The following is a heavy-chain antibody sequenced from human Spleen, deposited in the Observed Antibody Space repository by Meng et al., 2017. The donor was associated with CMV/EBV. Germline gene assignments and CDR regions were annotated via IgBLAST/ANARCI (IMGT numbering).Heavy chain of an antibody. CDR3: VKYSPHTRAFEY. J-gene: IGHJ4*02. Sequence: GESLKISCVASGFTFNSYWMSWVRLAPGKGLEWVANIKPDGSEKNYEDSVKGRFTISRDNAKNSLYLQMSGLRPEDTAIYYCVKYSPHTRAFEYWGQGTLVTVSS. V-gene: IGHV3-7*03. CDR1: GFTFNSYW. D-gene: IGHD2-15*01. CDR2: IKPDGSEK.